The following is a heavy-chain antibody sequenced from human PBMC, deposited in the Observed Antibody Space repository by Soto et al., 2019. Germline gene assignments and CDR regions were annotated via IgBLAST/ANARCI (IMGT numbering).Heavy chain of an antibody. J-gene: IGHJ4*02. CDR2: ISYDGSNK. CDR3: ARGEHYDSSVYYFDY. D-gene: IGHD3-22*01. Sequence: SLRLSCAASGFTFSSYAMHWVRQAPGKGLEWVAVISYDGSNKYYADSVKGRFTISRDNSKNTLYLQMNSLRAEDTAVYYCARGEHYDSSVYYFDYWGQGTLVTVSS. V-gene: IGHV3-30-3*01. CDR1: GFTFSSYA.